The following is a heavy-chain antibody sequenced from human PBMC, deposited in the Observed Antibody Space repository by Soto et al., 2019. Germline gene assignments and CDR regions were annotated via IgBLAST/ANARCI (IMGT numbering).Heavy chain of an antibody. J-gene: IGHJ6*02. CDR1: GFTFSDYY. CDR2: ISSSSSYT. D-gene: IGHD2-15*01. CDR3: ARTDIVVVVDYGMDV. V-gene: IGHV3-11*05. Sequence: QVQLVESGGGLVKPGGSLRLSCAASGFTFSDYYMSWIRQAPGKGLEWVSYISSSSSYTNYADSVKGRFTISRDNAKNSLYLQMNSLRAEDTAVYYCARTDIVVVVDYGMDVWGQGTMVTVSS.